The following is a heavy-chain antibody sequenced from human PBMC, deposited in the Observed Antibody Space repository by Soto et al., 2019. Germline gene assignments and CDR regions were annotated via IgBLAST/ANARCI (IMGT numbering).Heavy chain of an antibody. J-gene: IGHJ4*02. D-gene: IGHD3-10*01. CDR1: GFTFRWFG. CDR2: ISNDGSNE. CDR3: AKGEVRGIIPSYFDY. Sequence: VGSLRLSCAGSGFTFRWFGMNWFRQAPVNGLEWVALISNDGSNEYYVDSVKGRFTISRDNSKNTLYLQMDSLRAEDTAVYYCAKGEVRGIIPSYFDYWGLGTLVTVSS. V-gene: IGHV3-30*18.